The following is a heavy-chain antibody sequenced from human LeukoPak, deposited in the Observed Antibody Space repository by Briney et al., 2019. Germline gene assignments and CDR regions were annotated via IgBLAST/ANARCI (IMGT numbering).Heavy chain of an antibody. V-gene: IGHV3-21*01. D-gene: IGHD6-13*01. CDR3: ATAAAGRIDY. Sequence: PGGSLRLSCAASGLTFSSYSLNWVRQAPGKGLEWVSSISISSSSIYYVDSVKGRFTISRDNAKNSLYLQMNSLRAEDTAVYYCATAAAGRIDYWGQGTLVTVSS. CDR1: GLTFSSYS. J-gene: IGHJ4*02. CDR2: ISISSSSI.